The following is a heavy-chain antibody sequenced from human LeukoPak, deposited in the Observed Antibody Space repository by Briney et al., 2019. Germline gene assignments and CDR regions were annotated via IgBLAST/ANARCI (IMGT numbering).Heavy chain of an antibody. Sequence: GGSLRLSCAASGFTFSSYSMNWVRQAPGKGLEWVSSISSSSSYIYYGDSVKGRFTISRDNAKNSLYLQMNSLRAEDTAVYYCARDLYEYQLLYPYYYYGMDVWSQGTTVTVSS. CDR3: ARDLYEYQLLYPYYYYGMDV. J-gene: IGHJ6*02. CDR2: ISSSSSYI. CDR1: GFTFSSYS. V-gene: IGHV3-21*01. D-gene: IGHD2-2*02.